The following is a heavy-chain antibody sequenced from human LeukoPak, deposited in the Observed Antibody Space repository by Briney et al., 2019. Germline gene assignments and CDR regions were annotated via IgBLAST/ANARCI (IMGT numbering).Heavy chain of an antibody. Sequence: GGSLRLSCTASGFTFGDYAMNWVRQAPGKGLEWVGFIRSKAYGGTKEYAASVKGRFTISTDDYKSIAYLQMNSLKTEDTAVYYCTREWRYGSGSWFHAFDIWGQGTMVTVSS. CDR2: IRSKAYGGTK. J-gene: IGHJ3*02. CDR1: GFTFGDYA. D-gene: IGHD3-10*01. V-gene: IGHV3-49*04. CDR3: TREWRYGSGSWFHAFDI.